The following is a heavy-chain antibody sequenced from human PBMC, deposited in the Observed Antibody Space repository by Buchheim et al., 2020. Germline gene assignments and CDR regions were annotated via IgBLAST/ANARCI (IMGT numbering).Heavy chain of an antibody. CDR3: AREGVLNNVDIVTTVPYYFDY. V-gene: IGHV4-39*02. J-gene: IGHJ4*02. CDR2: IYYSGST. Sequence: QLQLQESGPGLVKPSETLSLTCTVSGGSISRSSYYWGWIRQPPGKGLEWIGSIYYSGSTYYNPSLKSRVTISVDTSKHQFSLKLSSVTAADTAVYYCAREGVLNNVDIVTTVPYYFDYWGQGTL. D-gene: IGHD5-12*01. CDR1: GGSISRSSYY.